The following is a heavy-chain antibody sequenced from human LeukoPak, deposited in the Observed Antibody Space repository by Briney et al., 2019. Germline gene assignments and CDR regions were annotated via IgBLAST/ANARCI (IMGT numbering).Heavy chain of an antibody. Sequence: ASVKVSCKASGYTFTSYGISWVRQAPGQGLEWMGWISAYNGNTNYAQKLQGRVTMTTDTSTSTAYMELRSLRSDDTAVYYCAKAFSPRGGKVIATGAFDIWGQGTMVTVSS. V-gene: IGHV1-18*01. CDR3: AKAFSPRGGKVIATGAFDI. CDR1: GYTFTSYG. J-gene: IGHJ3*02. D-gene: IGHD2-21*01. CDR2: ISAYNGNT.